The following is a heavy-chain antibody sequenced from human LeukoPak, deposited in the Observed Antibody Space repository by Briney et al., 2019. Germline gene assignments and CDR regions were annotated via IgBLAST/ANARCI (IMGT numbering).Heavy chain of an antibody. V-gene: IGHV3-23*01. J-gene: IGHJ4*02. D-gene: IGHD3-22*01. Sequence: GGSLRLSCAASGFTFSSYAMSWVRQAPGKGLEWVSAISGSGGSTYYADSVKGRFTISRDNSKNTLYLQMNSLRAEDTAVYYCAKDRGRYYDSRGFYWGYYFDSWGQGILVTVST. CDR3: AKDRGRYYDSRGFYWGYYFDS. CDR2: ISGSGGST. CDR1: GFTFSSYA.